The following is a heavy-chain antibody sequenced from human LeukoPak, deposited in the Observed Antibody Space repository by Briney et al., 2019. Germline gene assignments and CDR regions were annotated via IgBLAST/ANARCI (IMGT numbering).Heavy chain of an antibody. CDR2: IYYSGGT. J-gene: IGHJ4*02. V-gene: IGHV4-59*01. CDR3: ARDPPGSGSYYDY. Sequence: PSETLSLTCTVSGGSISSYYWSWIRQPPGKGLECIGYIYYSGGTNYNPSLKSRVTISVDTSKNQFSLKLSSVTAADTAVYYCARDPPGSGSYYDYWGQGTLVTVSS. CDR1: GGSISSYY. D-gene: IGHD3-10*01.